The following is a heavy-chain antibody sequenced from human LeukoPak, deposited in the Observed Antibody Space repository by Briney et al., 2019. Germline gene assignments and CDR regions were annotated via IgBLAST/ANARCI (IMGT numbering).Heavy chain of an antibody. V-gene: IGHV4-31*03. CDR1: GGSISSGGYY. Sequence: SQTLSLTCTVSGGSISSGGYYWSWNRQHPGKGLEWIGYIYYSGSTYYNPSLKSRVTISVDTSKNQFSLKLSSVTAADTAVYYCARVGSCSSTSCYDWFDPWGHGTLVTVSS. CDR3: ARVGSCSSTSCYDWFDP. D-gene: IGHD2-2*01. CDR2: IYYSGST. J-gene: IGHJ5*02.